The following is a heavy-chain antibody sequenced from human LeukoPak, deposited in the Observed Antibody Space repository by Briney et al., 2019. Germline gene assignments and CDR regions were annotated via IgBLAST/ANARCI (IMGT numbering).Heavy chain of an antibody. D-gene: IGHD3-22*01. CDR1: GFTFSSYG. CDR3: AKDDRYYYDSSGYYHLFDY. CDR2: IRYDGSNK. Sequence: GGSLRLSCAASGFTFSSYGMHWVRQAPGKGLEWVAFIRYDGSNKYYADSVKGRFTISRDNPKNTLYLQMNSLRAEDTAVYYCAKDDRYYYDSSGYYHLFDYWGQGTLVTVSS. V-gene: IGHV3-30*02. J-gene: IGHJ4*02.